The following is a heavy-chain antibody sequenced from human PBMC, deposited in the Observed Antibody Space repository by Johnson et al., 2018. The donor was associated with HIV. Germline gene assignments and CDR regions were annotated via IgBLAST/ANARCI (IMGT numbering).Heavy chain of an antibody. Sequence: DVQVVESGGGLVQPGGSLRLSCEASGFTFSSYWMSWVRQAPGKGLEWVANIKQDGAEIFYVDSVKGRFTISRDNAKNSLYLQMHSLRAEDTAVYWCTVESSFYSGNDSAAFDMWGQGTKVTVSS. V-gene: IGHV3-7*02. CDR2: IKQDGAEI. D-gene: IGHD5-12*01. J-gene: IGHJ3*02. CDR1: GFTFSSYW. CDR3: TVESSFYSGNDSAAFDM.